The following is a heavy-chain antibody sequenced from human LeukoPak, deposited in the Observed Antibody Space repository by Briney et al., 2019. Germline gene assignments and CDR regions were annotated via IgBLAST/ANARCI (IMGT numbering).Heavy chain of an antibody. J-gene: IGHJ4*02. Sequence: GGSLRLSCAASGFTFSTYAVSWVRQAPGKGLEWVSGISGSGYRTHYADSVEGRFTISRDNSKNTLYLLMISLRAEDTAVYSCAKYYYDSSGYYDAAPLDSWGQGTLVTVFS. CDR2: ISGSGYRT. CDR1: GFTFSTYA. V-gene: IGHV3-23*01. D-gene: IGHD3-22*01. CDR3: AKYYYDSSGYYDAAPLDS.